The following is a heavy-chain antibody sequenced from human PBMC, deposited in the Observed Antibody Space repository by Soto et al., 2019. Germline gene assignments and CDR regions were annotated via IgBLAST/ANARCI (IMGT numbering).Heavy chain of an antibody. J-gene: IGHJ4*02. D-gene: IGHD6-13*01. V-gene: IGHV4-4*02. CDR3: AHSPGWYFLDY. Sequence: SETLSLTCAVSGASIITQNYYNWVRQSPGKGLEWIGEIHHSGNTNFSPSLKSRVTLSVDTSKNQVSLRLSSVTAADTAIYYCAHSPGWYFLDYWGQGALVTAPQ. CDR2: IHHSGNT. CDR1: GASIITQNY.